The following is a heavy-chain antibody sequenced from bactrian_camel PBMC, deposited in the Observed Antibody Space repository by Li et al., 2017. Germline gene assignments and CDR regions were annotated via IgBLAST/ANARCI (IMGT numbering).Heavy chain of an antibody. V-gene: IGHV3S9*01. D-gene: IGHD5*01. J-gene: IGHJ7*01. CDR2: IDTDGNT. Sequence: HVQLVESGGGSVQAGGTLRLSCEASGYTENSYSMGWLRRVIGKEREGVATIDTDGNTQYADSVKGRFTISQDNAKSTVYLQMNTLEPEDTAVYYCAADFADYEDYLNPSECGEGVRDYWGKGTQVTVS. CDR1: GYTENSYS.